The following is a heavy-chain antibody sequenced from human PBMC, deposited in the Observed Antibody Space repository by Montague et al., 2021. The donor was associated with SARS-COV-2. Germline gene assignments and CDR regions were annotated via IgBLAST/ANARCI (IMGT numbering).Heavy chain of an antibody. J-gene: IGHJ4*02. D-gene: IGHD3-16*01. CDR3: VGAPNEYYFDY. CDR1: GGSFSRYF. V-gene: IGHV4-34*01. CDR2: ISPTGST. Sequence: SETLSLTCDVYGGSFSRYFWSWIRQSPGRGPELIGRISPTGSTSYNPSLDSRVTISLDTSKSRLSLELTSVTVADTSIYFCVGAPNEYYFDYWGQGTPVSVSS.